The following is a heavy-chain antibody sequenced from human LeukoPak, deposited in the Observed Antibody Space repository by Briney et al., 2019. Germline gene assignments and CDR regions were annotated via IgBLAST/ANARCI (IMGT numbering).Heavy chain of an antibody. V-gene: IGHV4-30-4*08. Sequence: SETLSLTCTVSGGSIRSSDYYWSWIRQPPGKGLEWIGYIYYSGSTSYSPSLKNRVIISVDTSKNQFFLNLSSVTAADTAVYYCARDNPQDCRSSSCYFDAWGQGTLVTVSS. CDR3: ARDNPQDCRSSSCYFDA. CDR2: IYYSGST. D-gene: IGHD2-2*01. J-gene: IGHJ5*02. CDR1: GGSIRSSDYY.